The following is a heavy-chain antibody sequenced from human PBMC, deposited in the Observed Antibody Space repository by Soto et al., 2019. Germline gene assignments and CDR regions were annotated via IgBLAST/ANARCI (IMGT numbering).Heavy chain of an antibody. CDR1: GYTFTSYA. J-gene: IGHJ5*02. CDR2: INAGNGNT. D-gene: IGHD6-13*01. Sequence: QVQLVQSGAEVKKPGASVKVSCKASGYTFTSYAMHWVRQAPGQRLEWMGWINAGNGNTKYSQKFQGRVTITRDTSASTAYRELSSLRSEDTAVYYCARDSSYSSSWYLGWFDPWGQGTLVTVSS. CDR3: ARDSSYSSSWYLGWFDP. V-gene: IGHV1-3*01.